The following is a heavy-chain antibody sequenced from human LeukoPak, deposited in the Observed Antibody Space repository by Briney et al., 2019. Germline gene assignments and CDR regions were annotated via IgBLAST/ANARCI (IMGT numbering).Heavy chain of an antibody. J-gene: IGHJ6*03. CDR1: GYTLTELS. Sequence: GASVKVSCKVSGYTLTELSMHWVRQAPGKGLEWMGGFDPEDGETIYAQKFQGRVTMTEDTSTDTAYMELSSLRSEDTAVYYCATGGSSSSYYYYYYMDVWGKGTTVTVSS. D-gene: IGHD6-6*01. CDR3: ATGGSSSSYYYYYYMDV. V-gene: IGHV1-24*01. CDR2: FDPEDGET.